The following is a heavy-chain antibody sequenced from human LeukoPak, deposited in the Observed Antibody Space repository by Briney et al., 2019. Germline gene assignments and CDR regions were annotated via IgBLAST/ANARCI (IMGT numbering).Heavy chain of an antibody. J-gene: IGHJ4*02. CDR2: INHSGST. Sequence: SVTLSLTCAVYGGSFSGYYWSWIRQPPGKGPEWIGEINHSGSTNYNPSLKSRVTISVDTSKNQFSLKLSSVTAADTAVYYCARRYCSSARCHSYFDYWGQGTLVTVSS. CDR3: ARRYCSSARCHSYFDY. V-gene: IGHV4-34*01. CDR1: GGSFSGYY. D-gene: IGHD2-2*01.